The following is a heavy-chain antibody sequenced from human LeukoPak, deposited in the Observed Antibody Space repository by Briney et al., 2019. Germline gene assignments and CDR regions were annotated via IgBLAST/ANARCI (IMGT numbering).Heavy chain of an antibody. V-gene: IGHV4-59*08. Sequence: PSETLSLTCTVSGGSPSSYYCSWIRQPPGKGLEWIGYIYYSGSTNYNPSLKSRLTISIDTSKKQFSLKLSSVTAADTAVYYCARHSGAGTGFVYWGEGTLVTVSS. CDR3: ARHSGAGTGFVY. CDR1: GGSPSSYY. D-gene: IGHD6-19*01. CDR2: IYYSGST. J-gene: IGHJ4*02.